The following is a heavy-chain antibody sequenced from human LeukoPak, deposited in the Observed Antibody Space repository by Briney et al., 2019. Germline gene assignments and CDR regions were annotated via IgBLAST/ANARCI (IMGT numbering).Heavy chain of an antibody. D-gene: IGHD6-19*01. V-gene: IGHV4-59*08. CDR3: AKYGNSGWVIDN. J-gene: IGHJ4*02. CDR1: GGSIGSDY. CDR2: IYYTGGT. Sequence: SEALSLTCTVSGGSIGSDYWTWIRQPPGKGLEYIGYIYYTGGTNYNPSLKSRVTISVDTSKNQFSLKLSSVTAADTAVYFCAKYGNSGWVIDNWGQGTLVTVSP.